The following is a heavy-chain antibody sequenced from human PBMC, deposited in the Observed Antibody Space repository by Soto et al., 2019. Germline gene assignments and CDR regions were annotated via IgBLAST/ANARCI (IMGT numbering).Heavy chain of an antibody. J-gene: IGHJ3*02. Sequence: SETLSLTCTVSSDSINSGAYYWSWIRQHPGKGLEWIAYIYNSATTHYNPSLKSRITISLDTSKNQFSLKLSSVTAADTAVYYCARGGTTVITFAFDIWGQGTMVTVSS. V-gene: IGHV4-31*03. CDR1: SDSINSGAYY. CDR3: ARGGTTVITFAFDI. D-gene: IGHD4-17*01. CDR2: IYNSATT.